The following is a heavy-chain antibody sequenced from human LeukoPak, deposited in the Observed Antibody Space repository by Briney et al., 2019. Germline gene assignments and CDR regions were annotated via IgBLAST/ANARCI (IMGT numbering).Heavy chain of an antibody. V-gene: IGHV4-39*07. Sequence: PSETLSLTCTVSGGSISSSSYYWGWIRQPPGKGLEWIGSIYYSGSTYYNPSLKSRVTISVDTSRNQFSLKLSSVTAADTAVYYCARVAFPKAAMKVVSWGQGTLVTVSS. CDR1: GGSISSSSYY. CDR2: IYYSGST. CDR3: ARVAFPKAAMKVVS. D-gene: IGHD2-2*01. J-gene: IGHJ4*02.